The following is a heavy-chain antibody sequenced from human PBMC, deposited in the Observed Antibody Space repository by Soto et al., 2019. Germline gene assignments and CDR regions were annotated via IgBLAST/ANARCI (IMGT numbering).Heavy chain of an antibody. D-gene: IGHD2-21*02. CDR2: IFYSGST. CDR1: GASVSSGIHY. J-gene: IGHJ6*02. Sequence: SETLSLTCTVSGASVSSGIHYWSWIRQPPGKGLEWIGYIFYSGSTNYNPSLKSRVTISVDTSNNQFSLRLSSVTAADTAVYYCASKVVTAMSTRDYYYGMDVWGQGTTVTVSS. CDR3: ASKVVTAMSTRDYYYGMDV. V-gene: IGHV4-61*01.